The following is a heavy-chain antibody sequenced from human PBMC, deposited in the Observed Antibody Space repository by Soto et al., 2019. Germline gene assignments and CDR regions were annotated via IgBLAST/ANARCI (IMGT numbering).Heavy chain of an antibody. J-gene: IGHJ4*02. CDR2: IYYTGST. D-gene: IGHD6-6*01. CDR3: AREYSNSPEAFDS. V-gene: IGHV4-59*02. Sequence: PSETLSLTCTVSGDSVSKYYWSWIRQPPGKGLEWIGYIYYTGSTNYNPSLESRVTISLDASRNQFSLKLSSVTAADTAVFYCAREYSNSPEAFDSWGQGALVTVS. CDR1: GDSVSKYY.